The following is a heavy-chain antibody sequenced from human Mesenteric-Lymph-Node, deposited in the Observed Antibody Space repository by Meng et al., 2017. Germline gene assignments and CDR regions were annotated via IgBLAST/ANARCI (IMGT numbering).Heavy chain of an antibody. CDR3: ARPKAYYYDSSGYYSFDY. J-gene: IGHJ4*02. V-gene: IGHV1-69*05. CDR1: VGTFSSYA. D-gene: IGHD3-22*01. Sequence: SVKVSCKASVGTFSSYAISWVRQAPGQGLEWMGGIIPIFGTANYAQKFQGRVTIMTDESTSTAYMELSSLRSEDTAVYYCARPKAYYYDSSGYYSFDYWGQGTLVTVSS. CDR2: IIPIFGTA.